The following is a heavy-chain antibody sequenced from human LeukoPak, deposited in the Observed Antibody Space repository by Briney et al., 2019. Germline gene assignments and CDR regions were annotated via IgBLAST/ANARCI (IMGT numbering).Heavy chain of an antibody. D-gene: IGHD6-19*01. J-gene: IGHJ5*02. Sequence: GGSLRLSCAASGFTFDDYAMHWVRQAPGEGLEWVSGISWNSDNIGYADSVKGRFTISRDNAKNSLYLQMNSLRAEDTAVYYCARDSSGWYHWFDPWGQGTLVTVSS. CDR3: ARDSSGWYHWFDP. V-gene: IGHV3-9*01. CDR2: ISWNSDNI. CDR1: GFTFDDYA.